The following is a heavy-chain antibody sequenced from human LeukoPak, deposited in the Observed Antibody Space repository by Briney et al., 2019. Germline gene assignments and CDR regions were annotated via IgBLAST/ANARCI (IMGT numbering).Heavy chain of an antibody. V-gene: IGHV4-4*07. CDR3: ARYYGSGSYYFDY. D-gene: IGHD3-10*01. CDR1: GGSISSYY. J-gene: IGHJ4*02. CDR2: IYTSGST. Sequence: SETLSLTCTVSGGSISSYYWNWTRQPAGKGLEWTGRIYTSGSTNYNPSLKSRVTMSVDTSKNQFSLKLSSVTAADTAVYYCARYYGSGSYYFDYWGQGTLVTVSS.